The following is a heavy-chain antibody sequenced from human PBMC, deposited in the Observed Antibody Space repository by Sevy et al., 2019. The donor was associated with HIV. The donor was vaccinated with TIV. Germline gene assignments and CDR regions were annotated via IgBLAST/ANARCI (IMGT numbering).Heavy chain of an antibody. J-gene: IGHJ6*02. CDR1: GGTFTSYP. D-gene: IGHD6-19*01. V-gene: IGHV1-69*13. CDR3: ARGWYAPPYYYGMDV. CDR2: IIPIFGTA. Sequence: ASVKVSCKASGGTFTSYPISWVRQAPGQGLEWMGGIIPIFGTANYAQKFQGRVTITADESTSTAYMELSSLRSEDTAVYYCARGWYAPPYYYGMDVWGQGTTVTVSS.